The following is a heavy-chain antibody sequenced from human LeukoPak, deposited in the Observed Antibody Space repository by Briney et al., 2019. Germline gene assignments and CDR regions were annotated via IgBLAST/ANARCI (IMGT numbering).Heavy chain of an antibody. D-gene: IGHD3-16*02. CDR2: INQGGRGK. CDR3: ARGGPYDYIWGSYRDDAFDI. CDR1: GFTLSSYW. Sequence: PGGSLRLSCAASGFTLSSYWMSWVRQAPGKGLEGVANINQGGRGKHYLDSVKGRFAISRHNPNNSLYLQMNSQREEDTHVYFFARGGPYDYIWGSYRDDAFDIWGQGTMVTVSS. V-gene: IGHV3-7*03. J-gene: IGHJ3*02.